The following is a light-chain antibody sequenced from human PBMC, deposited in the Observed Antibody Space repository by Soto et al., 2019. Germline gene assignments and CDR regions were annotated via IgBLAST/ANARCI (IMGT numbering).Light chain of an antibody. V-gene: IGKV3-20*01. CDR2: GAS. Sequence: EIVLTQSPGALSLSPGERATLSGRASQSVSSSFLAWYQQKPGQAPRLLIYGASSRATGIPDRFSGSGSGTDFTLTISGLEPEDFAVYYCQQYGSSPWTFGQGTKVEIK. CDR1: QSVSSSF. J-gene: IGKJ1*01. CDR3: QQYGSSPWT.